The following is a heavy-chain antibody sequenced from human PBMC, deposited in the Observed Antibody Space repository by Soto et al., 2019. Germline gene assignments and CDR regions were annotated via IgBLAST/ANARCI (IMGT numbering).Heavy chain of an antibody. CDR3: ARGINYNDSSGYYYYYYGMDV. CDR2: ISYDGSNK. Sequence: PGGSLRLSCAASGFTFSSYAMHWVRQAPGKGLEWVAVISYDGSNKYCADSVKGRFTISRDNSKNTLYLQMNSLRAEDTAVYYCARGINYNDSSGYYYYYYGMDVWGQGTTVTVSS. D-gene: IGHD3-22*01. V-gene: IGHV3-30-3*01. J-gene: IGHJ6*02. CDR1: GFTFSSYA.